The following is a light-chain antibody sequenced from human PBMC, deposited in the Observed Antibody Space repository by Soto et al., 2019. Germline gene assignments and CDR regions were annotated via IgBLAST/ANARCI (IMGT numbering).Light chain of an antibody. Sequence: EIVLTQSPGTLSLSPGDRATLSCRASQSVSSTYLAWYQQKPGQAPRLLIYGASSRATGIPDRFSGSVYGTDFTLTISRLEPEDFAVYYCQQYHSSPLVTFGQGTRLEIK. CDR1: QSVSSTY. J-gene: IGKJ5*01. V-gene: IGKV3-20*01. CDR2: GAS. CDR3: QQYHSSPLVT.